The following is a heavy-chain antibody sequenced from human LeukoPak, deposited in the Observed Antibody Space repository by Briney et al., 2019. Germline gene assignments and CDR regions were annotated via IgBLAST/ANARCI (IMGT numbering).Heavy chain of an antibody. CDR2: IYPGGSET. CDR1: GYSFTSYW. J-gene: IGHJ4*02. Sequence: GESLKISCKGSGYSFTSYWIGWVRQMPGKGLEWMGIIYPGGSETRYGPSLQGQVTISADKSISTAYLQWSSLKASDTAMYYCVRLRRGYYDSSGYYFDYWGQGTLVTVSS. D-gene: IGHD3-22*01. V-gene: IGHV5-51*01. CDR3: VRLRRGYYDSSGYYFDY.